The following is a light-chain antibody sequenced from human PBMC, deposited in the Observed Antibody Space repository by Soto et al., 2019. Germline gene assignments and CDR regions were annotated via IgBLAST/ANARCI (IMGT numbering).Light chain of an antibody. CDR2: DAS. CDR3: QQYNSYLLT. Sequence: DIQMTQSPSTLSASVGDRVTISCRASQSISSRLAWYQQKPGKAPKLLIYDASSLQSGLPSRFSGSGSGTEFTVTISSLQPDDFASYYYQQYNSYLLTFGQGTQVEIK. CDR1: QSISSR. V-gene: IGKV1-5*01. J-gene: IGKJ1*01.